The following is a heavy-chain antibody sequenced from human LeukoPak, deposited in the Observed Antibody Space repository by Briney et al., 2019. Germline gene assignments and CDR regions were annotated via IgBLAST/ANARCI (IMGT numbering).Heavy chain of an antibody. J-gene: IGHJ4*02. CDR3: AKDPPGGDFGVAIIDYFDY. Sequence: GGSLRLSCAASGFTFSSYAMSWVRQAPGEGMEWVSAISGSGGSTYYADSVKGRFTISRDNSKNTLYLQMNSLRAEDTAVYYCAKDPPGGDFGVAIIDYFDYWGQGTLVTVSS. CDR1: GFTFSSYA. D-gene: IGHD3-3*01. V-gene: IGHV3-23*01. CDR2: ISGSGGST.